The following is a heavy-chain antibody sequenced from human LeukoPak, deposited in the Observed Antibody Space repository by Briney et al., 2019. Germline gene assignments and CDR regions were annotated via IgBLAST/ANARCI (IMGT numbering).Heavy chain of an antibody. J-gene: IGHJ5*02. CDR1: GFTFSSYS. Sequence: PGGSLRLSCAASGFTFSSYSMNWVRQAPGKGLEWVSSISSSSSYIYYADSVKGRFTISRDNAKNSLYLQMNSLRAEDTAVYYCARDYIALGRFRVAAAFNWFDPWGQGTLVTVSS. V-gene: IGHV3-21*01. CDR3: ARDYIALGRFRVAAAFNWFDP. D-gene: IGHD2-2*01. CDR2: ISSSSSYI.